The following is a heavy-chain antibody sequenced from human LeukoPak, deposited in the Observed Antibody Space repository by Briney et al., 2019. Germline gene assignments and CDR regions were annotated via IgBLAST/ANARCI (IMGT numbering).Heavy chain of an antibody. CDR1: GGTFSSHA. CDR3: AVLSDGAYCGGDCFYLDS. D-gene: IGHD2-21*02. CDR2: VIPILDIT. Sequence: SVKVSCKASGGTFSSHAMNWVRQAPGQGLEWMGGVIPILDITDYAQKFQGRLTITADKSTGTGYMELSSLRSEDSAVYYCAVLSDGAYCGGDCFYLDSWGQGTLVAVSS. J-gene: IGHJ5*01. V-gene: IGHV1-69*10.